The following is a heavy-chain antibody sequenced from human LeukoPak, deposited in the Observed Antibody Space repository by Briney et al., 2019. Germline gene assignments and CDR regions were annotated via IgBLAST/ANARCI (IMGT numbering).Heavy chain of an antibody. V-gene: IGHV3-30*02. CDR1: GFNFSSFG. Sequence: PGGSLRLSCAASGFNFSSFGMHWVRQTPGKGLEWVTFMRYDGSYKTYVDSVKGRFTISRDNSKNTVYLQMNSLRVEDTAVYYCAKPLSGSPYYFDFWGQGTLVTVSS. CDR2: MRYDGSYK. J-gene: IGHJ4*02. D-gene: IGHD1-26*01. CDR3: AKPLSGSPYYFDF.